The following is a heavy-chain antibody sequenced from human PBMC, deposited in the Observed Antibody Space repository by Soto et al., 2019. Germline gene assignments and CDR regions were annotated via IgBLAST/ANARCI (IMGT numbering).Heavy chain of an antibody. Sequence: GGSLRVSCAASGFTFSSYIMNWVRQAPGKGLEWVSSISSSSSYIYYADSVEGRFTISRDNAKNSLYLQMNSLRAEDTAVYYCARDGPPSGTDYWGQGTLVTVSS. D-gene: IGHD1-1*01. CDR3: ARDGPPSGTDY. V-gene: IGHV3-21*01. CDR2: ISSSSSYI. J-gene: IGHJ4*02. CDR1: GFTFSSYI.